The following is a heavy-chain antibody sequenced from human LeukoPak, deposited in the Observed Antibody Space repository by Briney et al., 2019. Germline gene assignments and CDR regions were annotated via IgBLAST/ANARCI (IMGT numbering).Heavy chain of an antibody. CDR3: ARQRGGCSGGSCTGMDV. J-gene: IGHJ6*04. Sequence: GESLKISCKGFGYSFTSYWIGWVRQMPGRGLEWMGIIHPGDSDTRNSPSFQGQVTFSVDKSISTAYLQWSSLKASDTAVYFCARQRGGCSGGSCTGMDVWGKGTTVTVSS. D-gene: IGHD2-15*01. CDR2: IHPGDSDT. CDR1: GYSFTSYW. V-gene: IGHV5-51*01.